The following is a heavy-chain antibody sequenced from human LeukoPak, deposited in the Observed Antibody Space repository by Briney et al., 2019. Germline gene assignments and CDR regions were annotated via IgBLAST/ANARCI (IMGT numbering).Heavy chain of an antibody. V-gene: IGHV3-72*01. CDR2: TRNKANSYTT. J-gene: IGHJ4*02. Sequence: PGGSLRLSCAASGFTFGDHYMDWVRQAPGKGLEWVGRTRNKANSYTTEYAASVKGRFTISRDDSKNSLYLQMNSLKTEDTAVYYCAREGGYDILTGYYFGGQGTLVTVSS. D-gene: IGHD3-9*01. CDR3: AREGGYDILTGYYF. CDR1: GFTFGDHY.